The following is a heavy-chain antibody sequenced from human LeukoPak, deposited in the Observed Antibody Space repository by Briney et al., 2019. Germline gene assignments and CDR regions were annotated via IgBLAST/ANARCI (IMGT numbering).Heavy chain of an antibody. D-gene: IGHD1-1*01. CDR2: IYSGGST. Sequence: TGGSLRLSCAASGFTVSNNYMSWVRQAPGKGLEWVSVIYSGGSTYYADYVKGRLIISRENSKKKLYLQINNMQAEDATAYYYVRAHHDDAYYFHCWGQGTLVTVSS. CDR1: GFTVSNNY. CDR3: VRAHHDDAYYFHC. J-gene: IGHJ4*02. V-gene: IGHV3-66*02.